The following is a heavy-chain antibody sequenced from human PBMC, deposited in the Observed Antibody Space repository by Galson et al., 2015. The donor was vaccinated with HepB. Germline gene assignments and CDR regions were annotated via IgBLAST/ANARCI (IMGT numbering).Heavy chain of an antibody. Sequence: PALVKPTPTLTLTCTFSGFSLSTSGMCVSWIRQPPGEALEWLARIEWDDDKYYSTSLKTRLTISKDTSKNQVVLTMTNMDPVDTATYYCARNRGSGYYFDFDYWGQGTLVTVSS. V-gene: IGHV2-70*11. J-gene: IGHJ4*02. CDR1: GFSLSTSGMC. D-gene: IGHD3-22*01. CDR2: IEWDDDK. CDR3: ARNRGSGYYFDFDY.